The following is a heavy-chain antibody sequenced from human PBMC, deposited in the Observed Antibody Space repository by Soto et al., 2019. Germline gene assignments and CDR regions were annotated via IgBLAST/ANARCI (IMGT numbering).Heavy chain of an antibody. V-gene: IGHV4-31*03. CDR1: GGSISSGGYY. CDR2: IYYSGST. CDR3: ARGYYYILTGPNWFDP. D-gene: IGHD3-9*01. J-gene: IGHJ5*02. Sequence: QVQLQESGPGLVKPSQTLSLTCTVSGGSISSGGYYWSWIRQHPGKGLEWIGYIYYSGSTYYNPSLKSRVTISVDTSKNQCCLKLRSVTAADTAVYYCARGYYYILTGPNWFDPWGQGTLVTVSS.